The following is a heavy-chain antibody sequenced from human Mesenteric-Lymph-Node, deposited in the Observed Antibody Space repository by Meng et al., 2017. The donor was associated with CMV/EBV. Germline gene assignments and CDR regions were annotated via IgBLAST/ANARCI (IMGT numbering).Heavy chain of an antibody. D-gene: IGHD7-27*01. V-gene: IGHV3-11*01. CDR2: ISSSGSTR. J-gene: IGHJ4*02. Sequence: CAASLFTFSDYYIGCVSQSAGQGRGWVSCISSSGSTRYYTDSVQGRFTISSDNAKHSLYLQMNSLRAEDTAVYYCARRAKSDWGLDYWGQGTLVTVSS. CDR3: ARRAKSDWGLDY. CDR1: LFTFSDYY.